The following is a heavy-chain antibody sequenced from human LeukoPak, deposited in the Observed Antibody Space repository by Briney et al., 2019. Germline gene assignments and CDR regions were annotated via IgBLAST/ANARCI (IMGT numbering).Heavy chain of an antibody. D-gene: IGHD3-3*02. Sequence: ASVKVSCKASGYTFRQYSIGWVRQAPGKGFEWMGWVSPSHTTRVYAQDFQGRVTMTADTKTNTVSMELRSLRFDDTAVYFCARDYILPLETDNGDGFAIWGQGTVVTVSS. V-gene: IGHV1-18*01. CDR1: GYTFRQYS. J-gene: IGHJ3*02. CDR2: VSPSHTTR. CDR3: ARDYILPLETDNGDGFAI.